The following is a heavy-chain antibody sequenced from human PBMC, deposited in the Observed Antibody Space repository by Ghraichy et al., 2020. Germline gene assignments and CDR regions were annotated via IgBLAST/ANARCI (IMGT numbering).Heavy chain of an antibody. CDR1: GGSFSGYY. CDR2: INHSGST. Sequence: SQTLSLTCAVSGGSFSGYYWSWIRQPPGKGLEWIGEINHSGSTNYTPSLNSRVTFSVDTSKNQFSLKLSSVTAADTALSYCARGRGFKVFDYWGQGTLVTVSS. J-gene: IGHJ4*02. V-gene: IGHV4-34*01. CDR3: ARGRGFKVFDY. D-gene: IGHD5-24*01.